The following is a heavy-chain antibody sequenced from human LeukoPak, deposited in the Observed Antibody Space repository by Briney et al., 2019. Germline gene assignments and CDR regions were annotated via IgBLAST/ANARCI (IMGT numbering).Heavy chain of an antibody. CDR1: GFSFSSYG. Sequence: GGSLRLSCAASGFSFSSYGMPWVRQAPGKGLEWVAVIWYDGSNKYYADSVKGRFTISRDNSKNTLYLQMNSLRAEDTAVYYCAKDQGIAVAGILDYWGQGTLVTVSS. CDR2: IWYDGSNK. CDR3: AKDQGIAVAGILDY. V-gene: IGHV3-33*06. J-gene: IGHJ4*02. D-gene: IGHD6-19*01.